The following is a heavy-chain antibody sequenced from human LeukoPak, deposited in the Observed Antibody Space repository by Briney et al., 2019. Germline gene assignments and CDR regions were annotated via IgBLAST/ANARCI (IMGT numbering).Heavy chain of an antibody. V-gene: IGHV4-59*01. CDR3: ARRGDSSGWYHFDY. CDR1: GGSISSYY. D-gene: IGHD6-19*01. J-gene: IGHJ4*02. CDR2: IYYSGST. Sequence: SETLSLTCTVPGGSISSYYWSWIRQPPGKGLEWIGYIYYSGSTNYIPSLKSRVTISVDTSKNQFSLKLSSVTAADTAVYYCARRGDSSGWYHFDYWGQGTLVTVSS.